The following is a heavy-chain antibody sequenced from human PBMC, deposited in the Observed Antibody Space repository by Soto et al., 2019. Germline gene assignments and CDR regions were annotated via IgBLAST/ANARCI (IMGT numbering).Heavy chain of an antibody. V-gene: IGHV3-23*01. CDR1: GFTFSSYA. CDR2: ISGSGGST. CDR3: ARDRVYYYYMDV. J-gene: IGHJ6*03. Sequence: GGSLRLSCAASGFTFSSYAMSWVRQAPGKGLEWVSAISGSGGSTYYADSVKGRFTISRDNSKNTLYLQMNSLRAEDTAVYYCARDRVYYYYMDVWGKGTTVTVSS.